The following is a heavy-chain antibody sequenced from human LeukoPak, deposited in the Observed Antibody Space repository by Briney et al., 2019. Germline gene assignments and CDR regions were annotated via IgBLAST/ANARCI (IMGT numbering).Heavy chain of an antibody. V-gene: IGHV4-59*08. CDR2: IYYSGST. D-gene: IGHD3-16*02. CDR3: AGVWQDDYVWGSYRYYYYGIDV. J-gene: IGHJ6*02. Sequence: SETLSLTCTVSGGSISSYYWSWIRQPPGKGLEWIGYIYYSGSTNYNPSLKSRVTISVDTSKNQFSLKLSSVTAADTAVYYCAGVWQDDYVWGSYRYYYYGIDVWGQGTTVTVSS. CDR1: GGSISSYY.